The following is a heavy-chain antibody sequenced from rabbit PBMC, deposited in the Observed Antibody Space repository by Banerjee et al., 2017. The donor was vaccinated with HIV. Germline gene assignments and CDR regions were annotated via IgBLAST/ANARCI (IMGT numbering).Heavy chain of an antibody. J-gene: IGHJ4*01. V-gene: IGHV1S40*01. CDR2: INTGSSGST. D-gene: IGHD3-3*01. CDR1: GFSFSSSYY. Sequence: QSLEESGGDLVKPGASLTLTCTASGFSFSSSYYMCWVRQAPGKGLEWIGCINTGSSGSTYYASWAKGRFSISKTSSTTVTLQMTSLTAADTATYFCARGLVAGVLDLWGPGTLVTVS. CDR3: ARGLVAGVLDL.